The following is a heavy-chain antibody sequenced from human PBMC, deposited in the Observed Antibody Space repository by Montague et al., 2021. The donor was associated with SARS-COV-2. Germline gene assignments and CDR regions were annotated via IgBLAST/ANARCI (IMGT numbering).Heavy chain of an antibody. D-gene: IGHD2-21*01. Sequence: SETLSLTCSVSGASMKSYYWTWVRQSPGKGLQWIGYIYYSGSTSYDPSLQSRLTMTVDTSKNQFTLRLMSVTAADSAVYYCARVEGMIGGITHFDYWGQGLPVTVSS. CDR1: GASMKSYY. J-gene: IGHJ4*02. CDR2: IYYSGST. V-gene: IGHV4-59*01. CDR3: ARVEGMIGGITHFDY.